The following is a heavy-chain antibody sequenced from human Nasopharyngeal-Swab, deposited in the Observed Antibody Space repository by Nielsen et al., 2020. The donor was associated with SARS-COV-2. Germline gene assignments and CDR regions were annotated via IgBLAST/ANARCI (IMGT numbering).Heavy chain of an antibody. D-gene: IGHD6-6*01. V-gene: IGHV3-21*01. CDR3: ASWGIAARPDP. CDR1: GFTLSSYS. Sequence: GESLKISCAASGFTLSSYSMNWVRQAPGKGLEWVSSISSSSSYIYYADSVKGRFTISRDNAKNSLYLQMNSLRAEDTAVYYCASWGIAARPDPWGQGTLVTVSS. J-gene: IGHJ5*02. CDR2: ISSSSSYI.